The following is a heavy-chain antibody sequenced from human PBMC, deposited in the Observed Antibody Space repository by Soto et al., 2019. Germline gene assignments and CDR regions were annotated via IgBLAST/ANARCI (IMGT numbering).Heavy chain of an antibody. CDR1: GYIFADYW. CDR3: ANHGSLGSGSYSFDH. CDR2: IDPSDSYV. J-gene: IGHJ4*01. V-gene: IGHV5-10-1*01. D-gene: IGHD3-10*01. Sequence: PRESLKISCKGSGYIFADYWISWVRQMPGKGLEWMGRIDPSDSYVDYSPSFQGHVTISADKSLTTAYLQWSSLQASDTAIYYCANHGSLGSGSYSFDHWGHRTLVTVSS.